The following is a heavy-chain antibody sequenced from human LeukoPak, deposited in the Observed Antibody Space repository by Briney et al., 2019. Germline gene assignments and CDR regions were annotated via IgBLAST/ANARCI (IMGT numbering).Heavy chain of an antibody. CDR3: ARAMGLADYDSSGYYFDY. V-gene: IGHV1-18*01. CDR2: ISAYNGNT. CDR1: GYTFTSYG. J-gene: IGHJ4*02. D-gene: IGHD3-22*01. Sequence: GASVKVSCKASGYTFTSYGTSWVRQAPGQGLEWMGWISAYNGNTNCAQKLQGRVTMTTDTSTSTAYMELRSLRSDDTAVYYCARAMGLADYDSSGYYFDYWGQGTLVTVSS.